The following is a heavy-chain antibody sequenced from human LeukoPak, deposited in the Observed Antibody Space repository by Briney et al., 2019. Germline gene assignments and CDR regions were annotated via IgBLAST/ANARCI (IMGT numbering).Heavy chain of an antibody. CDR1: GYTFTSYG. V-gene: IGHV1-69*13. CDR2: IIPIFGTA. J-gene: IGHJ2*01. Sequence: SVKVSCKASGYTFTSYGISWVRQAPGQGLEWMGGIIPIFGTANYAQKFQGRVTITADESTSTAYMELSSLRSEDTAVYYCASYNYYDSSAYSDLWGRGTLVTVSS. CDR3: ASYNYYDSSAYSDL. D-gene: IGHD3-22*01.